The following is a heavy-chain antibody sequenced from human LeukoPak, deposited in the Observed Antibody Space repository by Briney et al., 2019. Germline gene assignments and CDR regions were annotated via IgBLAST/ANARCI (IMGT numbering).Heavy chain of an antibody. CDR3: AKVPYGGYDYFDY. V-gene: IGHV3-23*01. CDR1: GFTFSSYA. D-gene: IGHD5-12*01. J-gene: IGHJ4*02. CDR2: ISGSGGST. Sequence: SLRLSCAASGFTFSSYAMSWVRQAPGKGLEWVSAISGSGGSTYYADSVKGRFTISRDNSKNTLYLQMNSLRAEDTAVYYCAKVPYGGYDYFDYWGQGTLVTVSS.